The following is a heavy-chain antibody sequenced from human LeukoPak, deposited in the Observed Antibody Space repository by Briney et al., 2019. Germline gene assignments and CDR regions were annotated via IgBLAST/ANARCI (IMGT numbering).Heavy chain of an antibody. Sequence: SETLSLTCTVSGGSISSYYWSWIRQPPGKGLEWIGYIYYSGSTNYNPSLKSRVTISVDTSKNQFSLKLSSVTAADTAVYYCARGRDTAMKRTGFDPWGQGTLVTVSS. CDR3: ARGRDTAMKRTGFDP. CDR1: GGSISSYY. V-gene: IGHV4-59*01. D-gene: IGHD5-18*01. J-gene: IGHJ5*02. CDR2: IYYSGST.